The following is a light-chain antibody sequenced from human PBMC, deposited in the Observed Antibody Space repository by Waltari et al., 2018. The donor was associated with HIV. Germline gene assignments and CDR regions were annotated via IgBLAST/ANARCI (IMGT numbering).Light chain of an antibody. Sequence: EIVLTQSPGTLSLSPGERATLSCTASQSVGSRNYLAWYQQRPGQTLRLLINDASNRATGIPDRFSGSGSGTDFTLTITRLEPEDFAVYYCQQYGNSPLFTFGPGTKVDIK. CDR3: QQYGNSPLFT. V-gene: IGKV3-20*01. J-gene: IGKJ3*01. CDR1: QSVGSRNY. CDR2: DAS.